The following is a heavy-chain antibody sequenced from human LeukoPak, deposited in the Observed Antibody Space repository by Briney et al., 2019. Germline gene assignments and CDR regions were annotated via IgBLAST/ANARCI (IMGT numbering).Heavy chain of an antibody. CDR3: AREDGSNGWHSDY. CDR2: IYYSGNT. CDR1: GDSVSGYY. V-gene: IGHV4-59*02. J-gene: IGHJ4*02. Sequence: PSETLSLTCTVSGDSVSGYYWSWIRQPPGKGLEWIGTIYYSGNTFYNPSLESRVTISVDTSKNQFSLKLNSVTAADTAVYYCAREDGSNGWHSDYWGQGTLVTISS. D-gene: IGHD6-19*01.